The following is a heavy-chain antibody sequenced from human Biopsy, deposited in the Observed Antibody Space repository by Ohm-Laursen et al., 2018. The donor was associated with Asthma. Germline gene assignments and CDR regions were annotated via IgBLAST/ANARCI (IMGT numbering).Heavy chain of an antibody. J-gene: IGHJ6*02. D-gene: IGHD2-21*01. V-gene: IGHV4-30-4*01. CDR2: IYHSGTT. CDR3: ARDRMPTIIPDPYHYHGIDV. Sequence: TLSLTCTVSGASINSSDSYWSWIRQPPGNGLEWIGDIYHSGTTDYNSSLTSRVSISVDTSQNQFSLKLSSVTAADSAVYYCARDRMPTIIPDPYHYHGIDVWGQGTTVTVSS. CDR1: GASINSSDSY.